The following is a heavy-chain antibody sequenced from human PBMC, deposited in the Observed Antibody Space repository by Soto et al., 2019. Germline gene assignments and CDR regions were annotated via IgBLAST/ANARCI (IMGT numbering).Heavy chain of an antibody. Sequence: QIHLEQSEPEVKKPGASVKVSCKASGYTFTSYGISWVRLAPGQGLEWMGWINIYGGRTKYAQKYEDRVLMTRDIYTNTVCLEVRSRTSDGTAIYYCARALYYYDNSGLAFWGRGTLVTVSS. CDR2: INIYGGRT. CDR3: ARALYYYDNSGLAF. D-gene: IGHD3-22*01. CDR1: GYTFTSYG. V-gene: IGHV1-18*01. J-gene: IGHJ4*02.